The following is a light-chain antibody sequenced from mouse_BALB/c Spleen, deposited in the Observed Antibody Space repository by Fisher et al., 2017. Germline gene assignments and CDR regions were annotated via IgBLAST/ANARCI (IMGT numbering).Light chain of an antibody. V-gene: IGKV4-55*01. CDR3: HQRSSYPCT. CDR1: SSVSY. J-gene: IGKJ5*01. CDR2: DTS. Sequence: IVMTQSPAIMSASPGEKVTMTCSASSSVSYMYWYQQKPGSSPRLLIYDTSNLASGVPVRFSSSGSGTSYSLTISSMEAEDAATYYCHQRSSYPCTFGAGTKLELK.